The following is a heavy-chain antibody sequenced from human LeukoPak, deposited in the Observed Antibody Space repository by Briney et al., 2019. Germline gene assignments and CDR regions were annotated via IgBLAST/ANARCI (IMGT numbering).Heavy chain of an antibody. J-gene: IGHJ4*02. CDR3: ARGDREMATIILAY. CDR2: IYYSGST. Sequence: PSETLSLICTVSGGSISSSSYYWGWIRQPPGKGLEWIGSIYYSGSTYYNPSLKSRVTISVDTSKNQFSLKLSSVTAADTAVYYCARGDREMATIILAYWGQGTLVTVSS. V-gene: IGHV4-39*01. D-gene: IGHD5-24*01. CDR1: GGSISSSSYY.